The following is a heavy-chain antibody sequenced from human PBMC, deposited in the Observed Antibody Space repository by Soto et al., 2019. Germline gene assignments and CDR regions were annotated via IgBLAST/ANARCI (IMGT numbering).Heavy chain of an antibody. V-gene: IGHV1-2*02. J-gene: IGHJ4*02. Sequence: ASVKVSCKASGYTFTGYYMHWVRQAPGQGLEWMGWINPNSGGTNYAQKFQGRVTMTRDTSISTAYMELSRLRSDDTAVYYCARDNGYYDSSGYDYWGQGTLVTVSS. D-gene: IGHD3-22*01. CDR2: INPNSGGT. CDR3: ARDNGYYDSSGYDY. CDR1: GYTFTGYY.